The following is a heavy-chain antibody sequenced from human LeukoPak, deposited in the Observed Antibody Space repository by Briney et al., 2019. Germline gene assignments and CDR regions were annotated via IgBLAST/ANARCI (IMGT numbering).Heavy chain of an antibody. CDR3: ARDKAPPDYGGNSGAYYYGMDV. Sequence: GGSLRLSCAASGFTFSSYGMHWVRQAPGKGLEWVAVIWYDGSNKYYADSVKGRFTISRDNSKNTLYLQMNSLRAEDTAVYYCARDKAPPDYGGNSGAYYYGMDVWGQGTTVTVSS. CDR2: IWYDGSNK. V-gene: IGHV3-33*01. CDR1: GFTFSSYG. D-gene: IGHD4-23*01. J-gene: IGHJ6*02.